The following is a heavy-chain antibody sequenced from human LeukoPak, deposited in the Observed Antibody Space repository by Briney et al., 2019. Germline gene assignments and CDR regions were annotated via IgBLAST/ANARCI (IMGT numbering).Heavy chain of an antibody. CDR1: GFTFSSYA. J-gene: IGHJ4*02. CDR3: ARVNGMGIVATGGFNY. V-gene: IGHV3-30*04. CDR2: ISYDGSNK. Sequence: GGSLRLSCAASGFTFSSYAMHWARQAPGKGLEWVAVISYDGSNKYYADSVKGRFTISRDNSKNTLYLQMNSLRAEDTAVYYCARVNGMGIVATGGFNYWGQGTLVTVSS. D-gene: IGHD5-12*01.